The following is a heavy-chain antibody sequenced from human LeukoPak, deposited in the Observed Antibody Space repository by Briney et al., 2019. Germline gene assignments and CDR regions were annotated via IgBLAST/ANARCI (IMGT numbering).Heavy chain of an antibody. Sequence: GGPLRLSCSASGFIFSNNAMHWVRQAPGKGLEYVSAIGSNGDNRYYADSVKGRFTISRDISKNTLYLQMSSLRADDTAVYYCVKDRDYGGNSQIFDYWGQGTLVTVSS. J-gene: IGHJ4*02. CDR1: GFIFSNNA. CDR2: IGSNGDNR. CDR3: VKDRDYGGNSQIFDY. D-gene: IGHD4-23*01. V-gene: IGHV3-64D*06.